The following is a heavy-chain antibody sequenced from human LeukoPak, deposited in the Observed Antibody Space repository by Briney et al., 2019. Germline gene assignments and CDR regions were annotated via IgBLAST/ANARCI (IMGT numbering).Heavy chain of an antibody. CDR1: GFTFSSYG. V-gene: IGHV3-30*03. Sequence: PGRSLRLSCAASGFTFSSYGMHWVRQAPGKGLEWVAVISYDGSNKYYADSVKGRFTISRDNSKNTLYLQMNSLRAEDTAVYYCARDFDDYGGNGSRVDYWGQGTLVTVSS. CDR2: ISYDGSNK. D-gene: IGHD4-23*01. J-gene: IGHJ4*02. CDR3: ARDFDDYGGNGSRVDY.